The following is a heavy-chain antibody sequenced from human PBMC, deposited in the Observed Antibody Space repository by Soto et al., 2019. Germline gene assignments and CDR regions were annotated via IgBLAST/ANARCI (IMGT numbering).Heavy chain of an antibody. CDR2: ISGSGGIT. CDR1: GFTFSSYA. Sequence: EVQLLESGGGLVQPGGSLRLSCAASGFTFSSYAMAWVRQAPGKGLEWVSVISGSGGITYYADSVKGRFTVSRDNSKNTLYLQMSSLRADDTAVYYCAQNWDCDFWGQGTLVTVSS. CDR3: AQNWDCDF. V-gene: IGHV3-23*01. J-gene: IGHJ4*02. D-gene: IGHD7-27*01.